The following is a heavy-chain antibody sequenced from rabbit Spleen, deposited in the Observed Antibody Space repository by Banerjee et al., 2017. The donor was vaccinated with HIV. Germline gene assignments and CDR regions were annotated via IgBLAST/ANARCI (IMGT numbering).Heavy chain of an antibody. CDR3: ARDTSSSFSSYCMDL. CDR2: INAGSSGFT. J-gene: IGHJ6*01. D-gene: IGHD1-1*01. Sequence: QSLEESGGDLVKPGASLTLTCTASGFSLTSSDYMCWVRQAPGMGLEWIACINAGSSGFTCHANGAIDRFTTSKTSSTTVTLQMTSLTAADSATYFCARDTSSSFSSYCMDLWGPGTLVTVS. V-gene: IGHV1S40*01. CDR1: GFSLTSSDY.